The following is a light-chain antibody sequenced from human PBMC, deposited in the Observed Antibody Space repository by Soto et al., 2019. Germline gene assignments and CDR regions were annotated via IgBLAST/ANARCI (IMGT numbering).Light chain of an antibody. CDR2: GNN. CDR1: SSNIGAGYD. V-gene: IGLV1-40*01. CDR3: QSYDSSLSGGV. Sequence: QSVLTQPPSVSGAPGQRVTISCTGSSSNIGAGYDVHWYQQFPGTAPKLLIYGNNNRPSGVPYRFSGSKSATSASLAITGRRAEDEDDYYCQSYDSSLSGGVFGAGTKLTVL. J-gene: IGLJ1*01.